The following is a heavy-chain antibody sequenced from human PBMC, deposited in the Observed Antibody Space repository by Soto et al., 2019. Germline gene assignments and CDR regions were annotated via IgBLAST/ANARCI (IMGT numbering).Heavy chain of an antibody. D-gene: IGHD3-10*01. V-gene: IGHV1-69*19. CDR2: ISPMFGAA. CDR3: AREVQVHTPAFVY. CDR1: GGTFNTYA. J-gene: IGHJ4*02. Sequence: QVQLVQSGAEMKKPGSSVKVSCQSSGGTFNTYAMNWVRQAPGQGPEWMGDISPMFGAANYAPKFQGRVTITADASTGTSYMQVSRLTSEDTALYFCAREVQVHTPAFVYWGQGTLVTVSS.